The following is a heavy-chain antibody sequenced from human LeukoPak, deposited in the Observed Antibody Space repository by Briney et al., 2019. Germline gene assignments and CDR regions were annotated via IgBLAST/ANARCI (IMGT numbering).Heavy chain of an antibody. V-gene: IGHV1-46*01. CDR3: ARVLYSSSWYNAAYFQH. CDR1: GYTFTSYY. CDR2: INPSGGST. J-gene: IGHJ1*01. Sequence: GASVKVSCKASGYTFTSYYMHWVRQAPGQGLEWMGIINPSGGSTNYAQKFQGRVTITADESTSTAYMELSSLRSEDTAVYYCARVLYSSSWYNAAYFQHWGQGTLVTVSS. D-gene: IGHD6-13*01.